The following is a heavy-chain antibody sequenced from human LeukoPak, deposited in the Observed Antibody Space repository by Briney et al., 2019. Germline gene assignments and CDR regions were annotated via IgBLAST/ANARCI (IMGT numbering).Heavy chain of an antibody. V-gene: IGHV1-24*01. Sequence: GASVKVSCKVSGYTLTELSMHWVRQAPGKGLEWRGGFDPEDGETIYAQKFQGRVTMTEDTSTDTAYMELSSLRSEDTAVYYCATYARYYSSSSGDYWGQGTLVTVSS. CDR2: FDPEDGET. D-gene: IGHD6-6*01. CDR3: ATYARYYSSSSGDY. CDR1: GYTLTELS. J-gene: IGHJ4*02.